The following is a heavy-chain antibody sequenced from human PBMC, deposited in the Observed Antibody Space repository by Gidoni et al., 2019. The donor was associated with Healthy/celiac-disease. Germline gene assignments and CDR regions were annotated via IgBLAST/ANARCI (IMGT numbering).Heavy chain of an antibody. CDR1: GGTFSSYA. D-gene: IGHD2-15*01. V-gene: IGHV1-69*04. Sequence: QVQLVQSGAAVKKPGSSVKVSCKASGGTFSSYAISWVRQAPGQGLEWMGRIIPILGIANYAQKFQGRVTITADKSTSTAYMELSSLRSEDTAVYYCARGKGDCSGGSCYPTGYWGQGTLVTVSS. CDR2: IIPILGIA. CDR3: ARGKGDCSGGSCYPTGY. J-gene: IGHJ4*02.